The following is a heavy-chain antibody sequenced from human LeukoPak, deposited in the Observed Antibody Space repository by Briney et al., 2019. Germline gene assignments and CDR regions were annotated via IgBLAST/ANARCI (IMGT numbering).Heavy chain of an antibody. D-gene: IGHD3-3*01. CDR3: ALYYDFWSGYLLNHDY. J-gene: IGHJ4*02. V-gene: IGHV4-39*01. CDR1: GDSISSDYYY. CDR2: IYYSGST. Sequence: SETLSLTCTVSGDSISSDYYYWGWIRQPPGKGLEWIGSIYYSGSTYYNPSLKSRVTISVDTSKNQFSLKLSSVTAADTAVYYCALYYDFWSGYLLNHDYWGQGTLVTVSS.